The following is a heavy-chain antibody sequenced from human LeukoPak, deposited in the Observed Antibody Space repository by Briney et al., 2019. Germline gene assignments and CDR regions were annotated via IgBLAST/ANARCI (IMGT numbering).Heavy chain of an antibody. D-gene: IGHD5-18*01. CDR3: ASGGYNYGYRY. J-gene: IGHJ4*02. CDR1: GFTVSSNY. V-gene: IGHV3-53*01. Sequence: GGSLRLSCAASGFTVSSNYMSWVRQAPGKGLEWVSIIYSGGTTYYADSVKGRFTISRDNSKNTLYLQMNSLRAEDTAVYYCASGGYNYGYRYWGQGTLVTVSS. CDR2: IYSGGTT.